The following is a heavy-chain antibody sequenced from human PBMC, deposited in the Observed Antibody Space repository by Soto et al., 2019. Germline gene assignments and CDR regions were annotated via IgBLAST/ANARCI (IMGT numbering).Heavy chain of an antibody. CDR2: IYNTGST. CDR1: CVSVSSYY. J-gene: IGHJ4*02. Sequence: KSSETLSLTCAVSCVSVSSYYWSWIRQPPGRGLEWIGYIYNTGSTNQNPSLKGRVTISKDTSKSQFSLRLRSVTAADTALYYCAGGLGSGNYEGGTVFDYWGQGTLVTVSS. V-gene: IGHV4-59*02. D-gene: IGHD1-26*01. CDR3: AGGLGSGNYEGGTVFDY.